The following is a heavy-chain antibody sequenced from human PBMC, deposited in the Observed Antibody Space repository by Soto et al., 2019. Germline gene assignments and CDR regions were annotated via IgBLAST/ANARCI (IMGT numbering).Heavy chain of an antibody. J-gene: IGHJ4*02. V-gene: IGHV4-59*01. CDR1: GGSISSYY. Sequence: PSETLSLTCTVSGGSISSYYWSWIRQPPGKGLEWIGYIYYSGSTNYNPSLKSRVTISVDTSKNQFSLKLSSVTVADTAVYYCARDFPNFDYWGQGTLVTVSS. CDR3: ARDFPNFDY. CDR2: IYYSGST.